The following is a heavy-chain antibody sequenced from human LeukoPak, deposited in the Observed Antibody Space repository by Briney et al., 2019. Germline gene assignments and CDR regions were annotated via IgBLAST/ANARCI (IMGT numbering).Heavy chain of an antibody. Sequence: GGSLRLSCTASGFTFGDYAMSWVRQAPGKGLEWVGFIRSKAYGGTTEYAASVKGRFTISSDDSKSIAYLQMNSLKTEDTAVYYCTREMATITGYWGQGTLVTVSS. J-gene: IGHJ4*02. CDR3: TREMATITGY. CDR2: IRSKAYGGTT. V-gene: IGHV3-49*04. D-gene: IGHD5-24*01. CDR1: GFTFGDYA.